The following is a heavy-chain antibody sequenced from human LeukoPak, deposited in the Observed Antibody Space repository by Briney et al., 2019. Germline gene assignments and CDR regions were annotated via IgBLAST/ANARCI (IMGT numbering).Heavy chain of an antibody. CDR1: GYSIRNGYY. CDR2: IYQSGST. J-gene: IGHJ4*02. Sequence: PSETLSLTCTVSGYSIRNGYYWGWIRQPPGKGLEWIGCIYQSGSTYYNPSLKSRVTISVDTSKNQFSLKLSSVTAADTAVYYCVRDPRPGWGQGTLVTVSS. CDR3: VRDPRPG. V-gene: IGHV4-38-2*02.